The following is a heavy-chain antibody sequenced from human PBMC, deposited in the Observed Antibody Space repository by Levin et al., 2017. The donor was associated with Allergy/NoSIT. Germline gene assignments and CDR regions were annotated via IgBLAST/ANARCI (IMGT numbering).Heavy chain of an antibody. V-gene: IGHV1-24*01. CDR1: GYTLTELS. Sequence: GESLKISCKVSGYTLTELSMHWVRQAPGKGLEWMGGFDPEDGETIYAQKFQGRVTMTEDTSTDTAYMELSSLRSEDTAVYYCATDLSNDGDYWGQGTLVTVSS. J-gene: IGHJ4*02. CDR2: FDPEDGET. D-gene: IGHD1-1*01. CDR3: ATDLSNDGDY.